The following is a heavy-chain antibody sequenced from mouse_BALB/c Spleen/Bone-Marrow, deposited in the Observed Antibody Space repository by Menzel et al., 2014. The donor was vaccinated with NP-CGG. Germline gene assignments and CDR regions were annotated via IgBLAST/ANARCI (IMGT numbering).Heavy chain of an antibody. J-gene: IGHJ4*01. CDR2: SRNKANDYTT. Sequence: EVQLVESGGGLVQPGGSLRLSCAPSGFTFSDFYMEWVRQPPGKRLEWIAASRNKANDYTTEYSASLKGRFIVSRDTSQSMLYLQMNALRAEDSAIYNGARDTGTRAMDYWGQGTSVTVSS. V-gene: IGHV7-1*02. CDR1: GFTFSDFY. D-gene: IGHD4-1*01. CDR3: ARDTGTRAMDY.